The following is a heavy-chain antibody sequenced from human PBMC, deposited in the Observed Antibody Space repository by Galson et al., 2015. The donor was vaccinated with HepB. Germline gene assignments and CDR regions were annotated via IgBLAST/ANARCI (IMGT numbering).Heavy chain of an antibody. V-gene: IGHV3-7*01. CDR1: GFTFSNYW. Sequence: SLRLSCAASGFTFSNYWMSWVRQAPGRGLEWVANIKQDGNEKYYVDSVKGRFTISRDNAKNSLYLQLNSLRDEDTAVYYCARRSGSYFEVILGRFEYWGQGTLVTVSS. J-gene: IGHJ4*02. CDR2: IKQDGNEK. CDR3: ARRSGSYFEVILGRFEY. D-gene: IGHD1-26*01.